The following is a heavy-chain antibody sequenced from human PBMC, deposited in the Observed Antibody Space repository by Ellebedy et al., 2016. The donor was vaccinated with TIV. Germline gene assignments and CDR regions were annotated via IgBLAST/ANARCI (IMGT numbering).Heavy chain of an antibody. Sequence: ASVKVSCKASGGTFSSYAISWVRQAPGQGLEWMGGIIPIFGTANYAQKFQGRVTITADESTSTAYMELSSLRSEDTAVYYCARVGGELHQVGWEYWGQGTLVTVSS. CDR2: IIPIFGTA. CDR3: ARVGGELHQVGWEY. J-gene: IGHJ4*02. D-gene: IGHD1-26*01. CDR1: GGTFSSYA. V-gene: IGHV1-69*13.